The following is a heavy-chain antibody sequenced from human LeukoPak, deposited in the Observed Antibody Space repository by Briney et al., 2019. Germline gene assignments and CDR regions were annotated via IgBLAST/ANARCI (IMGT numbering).Heavy chain of an antibody. D-gene: IGHD3-10*01. Sequence: VRTLRLSCAASGFTFSNAWMTSVRQAPGHELKCVGRIKSKTNGGTTDKAAPAKVRSTISRDGSKNTPSLQMNSLKTEDTAVYYCTTSVWFGEHYFDYWGQGTLVTVSS. CDR1: GFTFSNAW. CDR3: TTSVWFGEHYFDY. CDR2: IKSKTNGGTT. J-gene: IGHJ4*02. V-gene: IGHV3-15*01.